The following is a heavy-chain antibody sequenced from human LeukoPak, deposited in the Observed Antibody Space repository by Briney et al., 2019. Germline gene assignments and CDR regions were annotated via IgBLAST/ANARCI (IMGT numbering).Heavy chain of an antibody. D-gene: IGHD2-21*02. CDR1: GGSFSGYY. Sequence: SETLSLTCAVSGGSFSGYYWSWIRQPPGKGLEWIGEINHSGSTNYNPSLKSRVTISVDTSKNQFSLKLSSVTAADTAVYYCARAIVVVTVRDAFDIWGQGTMVTVSS. CDR3: ARAIVVVTVRDAFDI. CDR2: INHSGST. J-gene: IGHJ3*02. V-gene: IGHV4-34*01.